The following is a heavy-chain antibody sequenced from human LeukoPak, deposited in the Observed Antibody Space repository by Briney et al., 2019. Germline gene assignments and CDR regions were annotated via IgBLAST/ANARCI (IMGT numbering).Heavy chain of an antibody. V-gene: IGHV1-69*04. D-gene: IGHD3-3*01. CDR2: IIPIFGIA. Sequence: SVKVSCKASGGTFSSYAISWVRQAPGQGLEWMGRIIPIFGIANYAQKFQGRVTITADKSTSTAYMELSSLRSEDTAVYYCAGPLEFGIFGVVTTPPVVWGQGTTVTVSS. CDR1: GGTFSSYA. J-gene: IGHJ6*02. CDR3: AGPLEFGIFGVVTTPPVV.